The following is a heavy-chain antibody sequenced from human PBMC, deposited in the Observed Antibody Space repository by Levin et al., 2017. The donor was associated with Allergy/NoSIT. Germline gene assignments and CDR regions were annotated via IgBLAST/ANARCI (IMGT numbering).Heavy chain of an antibody. D-gene: IGHD3-10*01. CDR2: INPNSGGT. V-gene: IGHV1-2*02. CDR1: GYTFTGYY. J-gene: IGHJ5*02. CDR3: ARVYEVRGMFNWFDP. Sequence: ASVKVSCKASGYTFTGYYMHWVRQAPGQGLEWMGWINPNSGGTNYAQKFQGRVTMTRDTSISTAYMELSRLRSDDTAVYYCARVYEVRGMFNWFDPWGQGTLVTVSS.